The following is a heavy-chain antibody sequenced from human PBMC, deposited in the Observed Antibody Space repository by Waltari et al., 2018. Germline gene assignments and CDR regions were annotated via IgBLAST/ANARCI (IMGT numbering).Heavy chain of an antibody. CDR1: GFTFSSYS. CDR2: IQTDGIER. D-gene: IGHD6-19*01. J-gene: IGHJ4*02. Sequence: EVQLVESGGGLVQPGGSLRLSCAASGFTFSSYSMTWVRRAPGTGLEWVDTIQTDGIERFYVDSVKGRFTISRDNARNTLYLYMNSLRADDTGVYHCARDKSGWSRDYWGQGTLVTVSS. V-gene: IGHV3-7*01. CDR3: ARDKSGWSRDY.